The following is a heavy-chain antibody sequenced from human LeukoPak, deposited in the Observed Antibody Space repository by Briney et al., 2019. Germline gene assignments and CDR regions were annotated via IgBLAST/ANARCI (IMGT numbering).Heavy chain of an antibody. V-gene: IGHV4-39*01. CDR2: IYYSGNT. Sequence: SETLSLTCTVSGGSISSSSYYWGWIRQPPGKGLEWIGSIYYSGNTYYNPSLKSRVTISVDTSKNQFSLKLSSVTAADTAVYYCARLDYGDYRYYYYMDVWGKGTTVTVSS. CDR1: GGSISSSSYY. CDR3: ARLDYGDYRYYYYMDV. J-gene: IGHJ6*03. D-gene: IGHD4-17*01.